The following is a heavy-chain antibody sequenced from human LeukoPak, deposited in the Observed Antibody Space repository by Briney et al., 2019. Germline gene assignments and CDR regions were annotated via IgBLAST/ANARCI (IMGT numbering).Heavy chain of an antibody. V-gene: IGHV3-23*01. CDR1: GFTFSSYA. CDR2: TSYSGRST. J-gene: IGHJ2*01. CDR3: AKDRTKVATKNWYFDL. Sequence: GGSLRLSCAASGFTFSSYAMSWVRQAPGKGLEWVSATSYSGRSTYYADSVKGRFTISRDNSKNTLYLQMNSLRAEDTAVYYCAKDRTKVATKNWYFDLWGRGTLVTVSS. D-gene: IGHD5-12*01.